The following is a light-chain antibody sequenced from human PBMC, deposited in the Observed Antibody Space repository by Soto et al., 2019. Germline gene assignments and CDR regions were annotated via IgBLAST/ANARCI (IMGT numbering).Light chain of an antibody. CDR1: QSVSSN. J-gene: IGKJ1*01. V-gene: IGKV3-11*01. Sequence: DIVLTQSPGTLSLSPGERATLYCRASQSVSSNHLAWYQQKPGQAPRLLIYGGSSRATGIPARFSASGTGTDFTLTISDVQPEAFAVYYCHQRQSWPRTFGQGPKVDIK. CDR3: HQRQSWPRT. CDR2: GGS.